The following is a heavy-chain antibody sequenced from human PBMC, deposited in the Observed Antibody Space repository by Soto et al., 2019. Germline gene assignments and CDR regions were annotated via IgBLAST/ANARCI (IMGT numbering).Heavy chain of an antibody. D-gene: IGHD2-2*01. J-gene: IGHJ5*02. V-gene: IGHV4-31*03. CDR1: GGSISSGGYY. CDR3: ARGYCSSTSCFDP. CDR2: IYYSGST. Sequence: QVQLQESGPGLVKPSQTLSLTCTVSGGSISSGGYYWSWIRQHPGKGLEWIGYIYYSGSTHYNPSLKSRVTISVDTSKNQFPLKLSSVTAADTAVYYCARGYCSSTSCFDPWGQGTLVTVSS.